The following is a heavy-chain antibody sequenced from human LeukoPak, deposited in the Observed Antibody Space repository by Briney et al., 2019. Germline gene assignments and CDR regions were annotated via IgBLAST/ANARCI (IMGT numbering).Heavy chain of an antibody. V-gene: IGHV4-4*07. CDR2: IYSSGYT. D-gene: IGHD1/OR15-1a*01. Sequence: SETLSLTCTVSGGAIRSHYWKWIRQPAGKGLEWIGRIYSSGYTNDNPSLKSRITMSVDMSKNQFSLRLNSVTAADTAVYYCARGEHSVDSWGQGMPVTVSS. CDR3: ARGEHSVDS. J-gene: IGHJ4*02. CDR1: GGAIRSHY.